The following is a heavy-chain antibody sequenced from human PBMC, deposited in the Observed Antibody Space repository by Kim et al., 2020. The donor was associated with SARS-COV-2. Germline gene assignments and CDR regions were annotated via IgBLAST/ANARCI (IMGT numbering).Heavy chain of an antibody. D-gene: IGHD3-9*01. Sequence: GGSLRLSCAASGFAMSSYGMHWVRQAPGKGLEWVSLIWHDGGNKYYADSVKGRFTISRDNSKNTLYLQMNSLRAEDTAVYYCARDYCGYFKGLDVWGQGTTVTVSS. CDR3: ARDYCGYFKGLDV. J-gene: IGHJ6*02. V-gene: IGHV3-33*01. CDR2: IWHDGGNK. CDR1: GFAMSSYG.